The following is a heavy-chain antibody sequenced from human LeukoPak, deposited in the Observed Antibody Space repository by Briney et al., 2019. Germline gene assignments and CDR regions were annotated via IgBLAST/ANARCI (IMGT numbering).Heavy chain of an antibody. Sequence: PGGSLRLSCAASGFTVSSNYMSWVRQAPGKGLEWVSVIYSGGSTYYADSVKGRFTISRDNSKNTLFLQMSSLRADDTAIYYCAKHYDISGYYPYWGQGTLVTVSS. V-gene: IGHV3-53*01. CDR1: GFTVSSNY. D-gene: IGHD3-22*01. J-gene: IGHJ4*02. CDR2: IYSGGST. CDR3: AKHYDISGYYPY.